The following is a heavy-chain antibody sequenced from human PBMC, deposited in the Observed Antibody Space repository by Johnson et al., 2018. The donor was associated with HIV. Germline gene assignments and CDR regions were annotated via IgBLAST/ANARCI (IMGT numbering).Heavy chain of an antibody. CDR2: IRYDGSNK. Sequence: QVQLVESGGGLVQPGGSLRLSCAASGFTFSDYYMTWIRQAPGKGLEWVAFIRYDGSNKYYADSVKGRFTISRDNAKNTLFLQRNSLRAEDTAMYFCARGGPFQAFDIWGHETTVTVSS. V-gene: IGHV3-30*02. CDR3: ARGGPFQAFDI. D-gene: IGHD2-21*01. CDR1: GFTFSDYY. J-gene: IGHJ3*02.